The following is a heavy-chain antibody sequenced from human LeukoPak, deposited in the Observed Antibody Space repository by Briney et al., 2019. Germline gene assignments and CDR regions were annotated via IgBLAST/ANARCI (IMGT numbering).Heavy chain of an antibody. CDR3: ARGDYGDYDY. J-gene: IGHJ4*02. Sequence: SETLSLTCAVYGGSFSGYYWSWIRQPPGKGLEWIGEINHSGSTNYNPSLKSRVTISVDTSKNQFSLKLSSVTAADTAVYYCARGDYGDYDYWGQGALVAVSS. CDR1: GGSFSGYY. D-gene: IGHD4-17*01. CDR2: INHSGST. V-gene: IGHV4-34*01.